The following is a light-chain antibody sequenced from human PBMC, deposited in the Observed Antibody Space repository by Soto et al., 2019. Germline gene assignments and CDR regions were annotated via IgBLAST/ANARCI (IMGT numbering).Light chain of an antibody. J-gene: IGKJ4*01. CDR1: QSVSNY. V-gene: IGKV3-11*01. CDR3: QQRSKWPLT. Sequence: EIVLTQSPATLSLSPGERATLSCRASQSVSNYLGWYQQKPGQAPRLLIYEASNMASGVPARFSGSGSGTDFTLIISTLEPEDFAVYYCQQRSKWPLTFGGGTKVEIK. CDR2: EAS.